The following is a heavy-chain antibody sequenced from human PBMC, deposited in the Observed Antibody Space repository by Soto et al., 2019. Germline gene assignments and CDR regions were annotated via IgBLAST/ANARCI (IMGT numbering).Heavy chain of an antibody. V-gene: IGHV1-2*02. CDR2: INAKNGAT. CDR1: GYIFSGNY. Sequence: QVQLVQSGAEVRKPGASVKVSCKASGYIFSGNYLHWVRRAPGQGLEWMAWINAKNGATNYAQKFRGRATVTRDTSISTTYLELSGLTSDDTAVYYCARAREDSSGWFDHWGQGTQATVSP. CDR3: ARAREDSSGWFDH. J-gene: IGHJ5*02. D-gene: IGHD6-19*01.